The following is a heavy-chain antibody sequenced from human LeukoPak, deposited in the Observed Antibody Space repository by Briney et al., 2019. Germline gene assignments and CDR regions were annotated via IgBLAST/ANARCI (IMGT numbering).Heavy chain of an antibody. J-gene: IGHJ4*02. D-gene: IGHD3-22*01. CDR2: ISSGSSTI. V-gene: IGHV3-48*02. Sequence: GGSLRLSCAASGFTFSSYSMNWVRQAPGKGLEWVSYISSGSSTIYYADSVKGRFTISRDNAKNSLYLQMNSLRDEDTAVYYCASVGHTYYYDSSGYRWGQGTLVTVSS. CDR3: ASVGHTYYYDSSGYR. CDR1: GFTFSSYS.